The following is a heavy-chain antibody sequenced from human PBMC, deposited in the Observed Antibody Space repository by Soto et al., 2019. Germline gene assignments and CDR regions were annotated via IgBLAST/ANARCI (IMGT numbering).Heavy chain of an antibody. V-gene: IGHV1-69*06. Sequence: QVQLVQSGAEVKKPGSSVKVSCKASGGTFSNYVISWVRQAPGQGLQWMGGIIPIFNTPNYAQEFQGRVTITADKSTSTAYMELSSLRSEDTAVYYCARVNGGCWTSYFDYWGQGTQVTVSS. CDR3: ARVNGGCWTSYFDY. J-gene: IGHJ4*02. D-gene: IGHD1-1*01. CDR2: IIPIFNTP. CDR1: GGTFSNYV.